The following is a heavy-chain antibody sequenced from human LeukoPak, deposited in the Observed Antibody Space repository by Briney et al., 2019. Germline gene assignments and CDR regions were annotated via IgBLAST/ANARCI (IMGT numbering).Heavy chain of an antibody. J-gene: IGHJ4*02. D-gene: IGHD4-17*01. CDR3: ARELHGEHDY. Sequence: APVKVSCKASGYTFTGYDMNWVRQAPGQGLEWMGWINPNSGNTNYAQKFQGRVTMTTDTSTSTAYMELSRLRSDDTAVYYCARELHGEHDYWGEGRLVSVSS. V-gene: IGHV1-2*02. CDR2: INPNSGNT. CDR1: GYTFTGYD.